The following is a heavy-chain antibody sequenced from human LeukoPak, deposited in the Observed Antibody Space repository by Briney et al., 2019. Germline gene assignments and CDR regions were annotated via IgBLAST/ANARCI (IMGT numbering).Heavy chain of an antibody. CDR3: ARRERGFNDY. Sequence: GGSLRLSCAASGFTFDDYGMSWVRQAPGKGLEWVSVIYSGGSTYYADSVKGRFTISRDNSKNTLYLQMNSLRAEDTAVYYCARRERGFNDYWGQGTLVTVSS. CDR1: GFTFDDYG. V-gene: IGHV3-53*01. D-gene: IGHD1-1*01. J-gene: IGHJ4*02. CDR2: IYSGGST.